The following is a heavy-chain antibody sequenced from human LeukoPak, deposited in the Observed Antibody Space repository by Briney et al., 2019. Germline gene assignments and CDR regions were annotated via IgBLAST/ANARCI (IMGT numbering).Heavy chain of an antibody. V-gene: IGHV1-69*05. Sequence: ASVKVSCKASGGTFSSYAISWVRQAPGQGLEWMGGIIPIFGTANYAQKFQGRVTITTDESTSTAYMELSSLRSEDTAVYYCAREGSEPGYYYYMDVWGKGTTVTISS. CDR1: GGTFSSYA. CDR3: AREGSEPGYYYYMDV. J-gene: IGHJ6*03. CDR2: IIPIFGTA.